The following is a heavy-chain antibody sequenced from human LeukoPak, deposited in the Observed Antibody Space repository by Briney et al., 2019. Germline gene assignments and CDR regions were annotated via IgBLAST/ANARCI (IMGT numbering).Heavy chain of an antibody. CDR3: AITGSLRYFDY. D-gene: IGHD7-27*01. CDR2: INQDGSEK. Sequence: GGSLRLSCAASGFTFSNYWMNWVRQAPGKGLEWVGNINQDGSEKYYVDSVKGRFTISRDNAKNSLYLQMNSLRAEDTAVYYCAITGSLRYFDYWGQGTLVTASS. J-gene: IGHJ4*02. V-gene: IGHV3-7*01. CDR1: GFTFSNYW.